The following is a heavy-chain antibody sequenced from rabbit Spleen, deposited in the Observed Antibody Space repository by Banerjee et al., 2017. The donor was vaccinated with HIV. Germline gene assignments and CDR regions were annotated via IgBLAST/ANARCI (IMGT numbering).Heavy chain of an antibody. J-gene: IGHJ2*01. V-gene: IGHV1S40*01. CDR1: GFSFSSSYH. Sequence: GESGGGLVKPGASLTPTCTASGFSFSSSYHMCWVRQAPGKGLEWIGCISTGNGKTYYASWAKGRFTISKSSSTTVTLQMTSLTAADTATYFCARNYVNAFDPWGPGTLVTVS. D-gene: IGHD1-1*01. CDR3: ARNYVNAFDP. CDR2: ISTGNGKT.